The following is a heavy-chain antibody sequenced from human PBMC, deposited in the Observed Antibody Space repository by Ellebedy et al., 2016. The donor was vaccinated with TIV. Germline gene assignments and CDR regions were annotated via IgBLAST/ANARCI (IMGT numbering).Heavy chain of an antibody. CDR2: INPSGGST. D-gene: IGHD3-22*01. CDR1: GYTFSNYF. J-gene: IGHJ5*02. V-gene: IGHV1-46*04. Sequence: AASVKVSCKASGYTFSNYFMHWVRQAPGQGLEWMGIINPSGGSTTYAQKLQGRVTMTRDTSTSTVYMELSSLRTENTALYYCASSSTMIENWFDPWGQGTLVTVSS. CDR3: ASSSTMIENWFDP.